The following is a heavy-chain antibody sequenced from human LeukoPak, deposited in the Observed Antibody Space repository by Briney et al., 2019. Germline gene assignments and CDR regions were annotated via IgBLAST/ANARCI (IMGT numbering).Heavy chain of an antibody. CDR3: ARGWMIYHY. CDR1: GGSFSGYY. Sequence: SETLSLTCAVYGGSFSGYYWSWIRQPPGKGLEWIGEINHSGSTNYNPSLKSRVTISVDTSKNQFSLKLSSVTAADTAVYYCARGWMIYHYWGRGTLVTVSS. V-gene: IGHV4-34*01. J-gene: IGHJ4*02. D-gene: IGHD2-8*01. CDR2: INHSGST.